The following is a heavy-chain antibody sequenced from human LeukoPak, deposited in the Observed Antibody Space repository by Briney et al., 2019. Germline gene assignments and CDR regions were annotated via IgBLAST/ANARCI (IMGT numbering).Heavy chain of an antibody. Sequence: ASVKVSCKASGGTFSSYAISWVRQAPGQGLEWMGGIIPIFGTANYAQKFQGRVTITADESTSTAYMELSSLRSEDTAVYYCARAPTLHIAGTLEFDYWGQGTLVTVSS. D-gene: IGHD1-20*01. CDR1: GGTFSSYA. J-gene: IGHJ4*02. CDR2: IIPIFGTA. CDR3: ARAPTLHIAGTLEFDY. V-gene: IGHV1-69*01.